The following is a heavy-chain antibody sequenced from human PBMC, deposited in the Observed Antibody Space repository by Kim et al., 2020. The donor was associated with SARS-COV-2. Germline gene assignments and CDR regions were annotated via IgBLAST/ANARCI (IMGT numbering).Heavy chain of an antibody. D-gene: IGHD1-26*01. Sequence: ASVKVSCKVSGYTLTELSMHWVRQAPGKGLERMGGFDPEDGETIYAQKFQGRVTMTEDTSTDTAYMELSSLRSEDTAVYYCATARIVGAYNWFDPWGQGTLVTVSS. V-gene: IGHV1-24*01. CDR2: FDPEDGET. CDR3: ATARIVGAYNWFDP. J-gene: IGHJ5*02. CDR1: GYTLTELS.